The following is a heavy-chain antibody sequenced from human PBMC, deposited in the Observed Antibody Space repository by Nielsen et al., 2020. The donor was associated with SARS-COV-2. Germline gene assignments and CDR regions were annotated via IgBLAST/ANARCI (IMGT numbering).Heavy chain of an antibody. J-gene: IGHJ5*02. CDR1: GNSLNEVS. V-gene: IGHV1-18*01. D-gene: IGHD2-2*01. Sequence: ASVKVSCKVSGNSLNEVSIHWVRQAPGQGLEWMGRISTNNGNVKYAQNLQGRVTMTTDTSTSTVYMELKRLRSEDTAVYYCARDLGGDIVVVPAAIEVGFDPWGQGTLVTVSS. CDR3: ARDLGGDIVVVPAAIEVGFDP. CDR2: ISTNNGNV.